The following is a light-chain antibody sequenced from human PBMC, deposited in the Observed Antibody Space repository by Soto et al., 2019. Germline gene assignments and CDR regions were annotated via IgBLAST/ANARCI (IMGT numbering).Light chain of an antibody. CDR2: TFA. CDR3: SLYTSSSTLV. Sequence: QSVLTQPPSASGTPGQRVTISCSGSSSNIGSNAVNWYQQLPGTAPKLLIYTFAQRPSGVPDRFSGSKSGTSASLAISGLQSEDEADYYCSLYTSSSTLVFGGGTKLTVL. J-gene: IGLJ2*01. V-gene: IGLV1-44*01. CDR1: SSNIGSNA.